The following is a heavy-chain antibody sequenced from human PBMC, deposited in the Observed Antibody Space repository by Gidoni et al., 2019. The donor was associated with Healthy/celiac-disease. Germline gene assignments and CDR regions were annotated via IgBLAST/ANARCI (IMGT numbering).Heavy chain of an antibody. V-gene: IGHV1-3*01. CDR1: GSTFTSYA. CDR3: ARSANHNLGDYYYYYMDV. CDR2: IKAGNGNT. Sequence: QLQPVQSGAEVKKPGASAKVSSKASGSTFTSYAMHWVRQAPGQRLEWMGWIKAGNGNTKYSQKFQGRVTITRDTSASTAYMELSSLRSEDTAVYYCARSANHNLGDYYYYYMDVWGKGTTVTVSS. J-gene: IGHJ6*03. D-gene: IGHD1-26*01.